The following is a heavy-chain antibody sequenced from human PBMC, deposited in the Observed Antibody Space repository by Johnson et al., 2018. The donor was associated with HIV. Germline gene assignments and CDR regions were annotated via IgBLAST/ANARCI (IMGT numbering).Heavy chain of an antibody. V-gene: IGHV3-11*04. CDR3: AREHGQYDALDI. CDR2: ISSSGVTR. CDR1: GFNFSDYY. J-gene: IGHJ3*02. D-gene: IGHD2-2*01. Sequence: QVQLVESGGGLVKPGGSLRLSCAAYGFNFSDYYMTWIRQAPGTGLEWVSYISSSGVTRYYSDSVKGRFTISRDNAKNSLYLQMSSLRAEDTAIFYCAREHGQYDALDIWGQGTMVTVSS.